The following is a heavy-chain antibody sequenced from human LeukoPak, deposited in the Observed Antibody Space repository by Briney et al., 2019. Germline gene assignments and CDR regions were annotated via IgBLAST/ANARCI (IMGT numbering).Heavy chain of an antibody. CDR1: GGSFSGYY. CDR2: INHSGST. J-gene: IGHJ4*02. V-gene: IGHV4-34*01. Sequence: KASETLSLTCAVYGGSFSGYYWSWIRQPPGKGLEWIGEINHSGSTNYNPSLKSRVTISVDTSENQFSLKLSSVTAADTAVYYCARGGGGSQNWGQGTLVTVSS. D-gene: IGHD3-16*01. CDR3: ARGGGGSQN.